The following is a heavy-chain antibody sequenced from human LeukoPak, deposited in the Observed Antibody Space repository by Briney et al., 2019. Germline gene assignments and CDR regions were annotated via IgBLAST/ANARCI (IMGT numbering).Heavy chain of an antibody. V-gene: IGHV4-59*01. J-gene: IGHJ4*02. D-gene: IGHD3-22*01. CDR1: GGSISSYY. Sequence: SETLSLTCTVSGGSISSYYWSWIRQPPGKGLEWIGYIYYSESTNYNPSLKSRVTISVDTSKNQFSLKLSSVTAADTAVYFCARSQWGDYYDSSGFHYFDYWGQGTLVTVSS. CDR2: IYYSEST. CDR3: ARSQWGDYYDSSGFHYFDY.